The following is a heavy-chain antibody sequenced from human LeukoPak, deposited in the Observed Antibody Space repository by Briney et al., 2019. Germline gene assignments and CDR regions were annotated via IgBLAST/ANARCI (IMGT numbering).Heavy chain of an antibody. CDR3: ARNAGNSDVDY. V-gene: IGHV4-4*02. D-gene: IGHD4-23*01. Sequence: SETLSLTRAVSGGSITGSNWWTWVRQPPGKGLEWIGEIYHSGSTNYNPSLKSRVTISVDKSNNQFSLKLNSMTAADTAVYYCARNAGNSDVDYWGQGILVTVSS. CDR2: IYHSGST. CDR1: GGSITGSNW. J-gene: IGHJ4*02.